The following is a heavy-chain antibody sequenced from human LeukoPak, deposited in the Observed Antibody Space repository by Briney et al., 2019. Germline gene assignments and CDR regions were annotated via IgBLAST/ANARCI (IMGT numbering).Heavy chain of an antibody. J-gene: IGHJ3*02. Sequence: GGSLRLSCAASGFTFSSYAMSWVRQAPGKGLEWVAVISYDGSNKYYADSVRGRFTISRDNSKNTLYLQMNSLRAEDTAVYYCARENIRWPLAFDIWGQGTMVTVPS. CDR2: ISYDGSNK. D-gene: IGHD5-24*01. CDR1: GFTFSSYA. V-gene: IGHV3-30*03. CDR3: ARENIRWPLAFDI.